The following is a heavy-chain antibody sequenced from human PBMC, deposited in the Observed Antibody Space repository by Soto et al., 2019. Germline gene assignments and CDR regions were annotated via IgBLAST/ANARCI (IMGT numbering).Heavy chain of an antibody. V-gene: IGHV4-61*01. CDR2: IYYSGST. D-gene: IGHD6-19*01. CDR3: AREMAGTIDY. J-gene: IGHJ4*02. CDR1: GGSVSSGSYY. Sequence: QVQLQESGPGLVKPSETLSLTCTVSGGSVSSGSYYWSWIRQPPGKGLEWIGYIYYSGSTNYNPSLKSRGTISVDTSKNQFSLKLSSVTAADTAVYYCAREMAGTIDYWGQGTLVTVSS.